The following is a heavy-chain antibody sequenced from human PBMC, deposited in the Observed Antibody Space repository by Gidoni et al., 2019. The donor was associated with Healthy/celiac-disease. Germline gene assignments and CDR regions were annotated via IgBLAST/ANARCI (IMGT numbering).Heavy chain of an antibody. Sequence: QVQLVESGRGVVQPGRSLRLSCAASGFTFSSYGMHWVRQAPGKGLEWVAVIWYDGSNKYYADSVKGRFTISRDNSKNTLYLQMNSLRAEDTAVYYCARDSRHVLDGDYGGGYFDYWGQGTLVTVSS. CDR2: IWYDGSNK. D-gene: IGHD4-17*01. V-gene: IGHV3-33*01. CDR1: GFTFSSYG. CDR3: ARDSRHVLDGDYGGGYFDY. J-gene: IGHJ4*02.